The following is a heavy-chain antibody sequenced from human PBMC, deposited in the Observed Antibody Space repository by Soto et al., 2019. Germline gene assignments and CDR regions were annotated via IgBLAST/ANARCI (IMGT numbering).Heavy chain of an antibody. CDR2: LYLNDDK. CDR3: AHRLREHYDIVTGDAFDI. V-gene: IGHV2-5*01. J-gene: IGHJ3*02. D-gene: IGHD3-9*01. Sequence: SGPTLVKPTQTLTLTCTFSGFSLRTSGVGVGWIRQPPGKALEWLALLYLNDDKRYSPSLKSRLTITKDTSKNQVVLKMTNMDTVDTATYYCAHRLREHYDIVTGDAFDIWGQGTMVTVSS. CDR1: GFSLRTSGVG.